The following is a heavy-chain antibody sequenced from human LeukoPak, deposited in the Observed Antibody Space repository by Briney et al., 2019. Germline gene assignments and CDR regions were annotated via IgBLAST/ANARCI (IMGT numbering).Heavy chain of an antibody. V-gene: IGHV3-7*01. J-gene: IGHJ4*02. CDR3: AAWTDRGYSY. D-gene: IGHD5-12*01. CDR2: INPDGDGM. Sequence: GGSLRLSCTASGFTFSRSWMNWIRQAPGKGMEWVANINPDGDGMRFVDSVKGRFTMSRDNAQSSLHLQMNSLRVEDTAFYYCAAWTDRGYSYWGQGVLVTVSS. CDR1: GFTFSRSW.